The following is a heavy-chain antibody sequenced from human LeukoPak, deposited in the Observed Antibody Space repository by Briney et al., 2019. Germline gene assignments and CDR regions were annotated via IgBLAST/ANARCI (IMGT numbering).Heavy chain of an antibody. CDR1: GFTFSSYS. J-gene: IGHJ4*02. Sequence: PGGSLRLSCAASGFTFSSYSMNWVRQAPGKGLEWVSSISSSSSYIYYADSVKGRFTISRDNAKNSLYLQMNSLRAEDTAVYYCAREAYYDYVWGSYRPYYFDYWGQGTLVTVSS. V-gene: IGHV3-21*01. CDR2: ISSSSSYI. D-gene: IGHD3-16*02. CDR3: AREAYYDYVWGSYRPYYFDY.